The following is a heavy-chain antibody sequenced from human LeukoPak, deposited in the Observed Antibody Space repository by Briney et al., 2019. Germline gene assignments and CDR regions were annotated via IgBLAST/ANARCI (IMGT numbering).Heavy chain of an antibody. J-gene: IGHJ4*02. Sequence: ATVKVSCKASGYTFTGYYMHWVRQAPGQGLEWMVWINPNSGGTNYAQTFQGRVTMTRDTSISTAYMELSRLRSDDTAVYYCERAAVTDFDYWGQGTLVSVSS. D-gene: IGHD4-17*01. CDR1: GYTFTGYY. V-gene: IGHV1-2*02. CDR2: INPNSGGT. CDR3: ERAAVTDFDY.